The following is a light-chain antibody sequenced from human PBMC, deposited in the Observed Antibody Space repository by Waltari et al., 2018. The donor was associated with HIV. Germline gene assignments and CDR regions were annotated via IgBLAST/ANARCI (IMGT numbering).Light chain of an antibody. CDR2: EVS. V-gene: IGLV2-14*01. CDR3: SSYTSSSTPYVV. Sequence: QSALTQPASVSGSPGQSITISCTGTSSDVGGYNYVSWYQQHPGKAPKLMIYEVSNRPAGVSNRCPGLKFGNTASLTISGLQAEDEADYYCSSYTSSSTPYVVFGGGTKLTVL. J-gene: IGLJ2*01. CDR1: SSDVGGYNY.